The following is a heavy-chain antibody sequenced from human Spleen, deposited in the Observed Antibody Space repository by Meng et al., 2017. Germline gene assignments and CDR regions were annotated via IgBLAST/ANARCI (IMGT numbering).Heavy chain of an antibody. Sequence: QVQLQQGGAGLLKPSETLSLPCVVSGGSFSEYYWSWIRQPPGKGLEWIGEINHSGSTNYNPSLESRATISVDTSQNNLSLKLSSVTAADSAVYYCARGPTTMAHDFDYWGQGTLVTVSS. V-gene: IGHV4-34*01. D-gene: IGHD4-11*01. CDR2: INHSGST. CDR3: ARGPTTMAHDFDY. CDR1: GGSFSEYY. J-gene: IGHJ4*02.